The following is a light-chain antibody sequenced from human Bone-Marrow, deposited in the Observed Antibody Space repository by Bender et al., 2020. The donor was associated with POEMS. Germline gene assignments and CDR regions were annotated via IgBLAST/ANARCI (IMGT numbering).Light chain of an antibody. CDR1: SNDVGNYNL. V-gene: IGLV2-14*02. J-gene: IGLJ2*01. Sequence: QSALTQPASVSGSPGQSITISCTGTSNDVGNYNLVSWYQQHPGKTPKLIIYGVNYRPSGVSDRFSGSKSGNTASLTISGLQAEDEADYYCSSYTSRSTPVFGGGTKLTVL. CDR2: GVN. CDR3: SSYTSRSTPV.